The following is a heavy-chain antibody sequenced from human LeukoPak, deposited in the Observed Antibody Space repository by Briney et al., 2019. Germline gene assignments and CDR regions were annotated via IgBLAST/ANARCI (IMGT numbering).Heavy chain of an antibody. Sequence: SVKVSCQASCGTLSSHAISWVRPAPGQGLEWMGGIIPIFGTANYAQKFQGRVTITADESTRTAYMELSSLRSEDTAVYYCARVQLERHLPDYWGQGTLVTVHS. D-gene: IGHD1-1*01. J-gene: IGHJ4*02. CDR3: ARVQLERHLPDY. CDR2: IIPIFGTA. V-gene: IGHV1-69*01. CDR1: CGTLSSHA.